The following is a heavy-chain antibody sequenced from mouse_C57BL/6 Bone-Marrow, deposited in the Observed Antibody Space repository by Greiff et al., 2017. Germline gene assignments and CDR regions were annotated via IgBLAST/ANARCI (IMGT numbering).Heavy chain of an antibody. J-gene: IGHJ3*01. CDR3: TGDYYGSGGAY. Sequence: EVKLVESGGGLVQPGGSMKLSCVASGFTFSNYWMNWVRQSPEKGLEWVAQIRLKSDNYATHHAESVKGRFTISRDDSKSSVYLQMNNLRAEDAGICYCTGDYYGSGGAYWGQGTLVTVSA. D-gene: IGHD1-1*01. CDR1: GFTFSNYW. V-gene: IGHV6-3*01. CDR2: IRLKSDNYAT.